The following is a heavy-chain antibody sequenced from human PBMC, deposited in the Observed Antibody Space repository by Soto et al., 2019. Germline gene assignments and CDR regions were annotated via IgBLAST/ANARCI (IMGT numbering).Heavy chain of an antibody. CDR1: GVTVSSYA. V-gene: IGHV3-23*01. CDR3: AKDQRSGGALDY. Sequence: EVQLLESGGGLVQPGGSLRLSCAASGVTVSSYAMSWVRQAPGKGLEWVSAISGSGGSTYYADSVKGRFTISRDNSKNTLYLQMNSLRAEDTAVYYCAKDQRSGGALDYWGQGTLVTVSS. CDR2: ISGSGGST. J-gene: IGHJ4*02. D-gene: IGHD3-10*01.